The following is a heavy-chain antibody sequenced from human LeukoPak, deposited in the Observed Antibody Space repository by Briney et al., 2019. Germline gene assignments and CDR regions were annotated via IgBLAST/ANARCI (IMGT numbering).Heavy chain of an antibody. V-gene: IGHV1-69*01. CDR1: GGTFISYA. D-gene: IGHD3-22*01. Sequence: SVKVSCKASGGTFISYAISWVRQAPGQGLEWMGGIIPIFGTANYAQKFQGRVTITADESTSTAYMELSSLRSEDTAVYYCAKDSSYYYGSTCYIDYWGQGALVTVSS. J-gene: IGHJ4*02. CDR2: IIPIFGTA. CDR3: AKDSSYYYGSTCYIDY.